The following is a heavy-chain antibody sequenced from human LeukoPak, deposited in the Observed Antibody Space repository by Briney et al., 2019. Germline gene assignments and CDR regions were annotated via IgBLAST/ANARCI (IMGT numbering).Heavy chain of an antibody. J-gene: IGHJ3*02. V-gene: IGHV3-23*01. Sequence: GGSLRLSCAASGFTFSTYAMNWVRQVPGKGLEWVSGISNTAGFTYYADSVKGRFTISRDNSKNTLYLQLNSLRAEDTAVYYCARVGIVGAHGAFDIWGQGTMVTVSS. D-gene: IGHD1-26*01. CDR1: GFTFSTYA. CDR2: ISNTAGFT. CDR3: ARVGIVGAHGAFDI.